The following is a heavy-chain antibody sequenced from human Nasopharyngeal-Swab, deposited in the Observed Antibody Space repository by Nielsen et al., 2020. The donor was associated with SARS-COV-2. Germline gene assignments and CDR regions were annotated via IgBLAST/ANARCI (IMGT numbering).Heavy chain of an antibody. Sequence: GESLKISCEASGFTFSSYSMNWVRQAPGKGLEWVSSISSSSSYIYYADSVKGRFTISRDNAKNSLYLQMNSLRAEDTAVYYCARAFGGGYYYGMDVWGQGTTVTVSS. D-gene: IGHD3-10*01. CDR2: ISSSSSYI. CDR1: GFTFSSYS. CDR3: ARAFGGGYYYGMDV. J-gene: IGHJ6*02. V-gene: IGHV3-21*01.